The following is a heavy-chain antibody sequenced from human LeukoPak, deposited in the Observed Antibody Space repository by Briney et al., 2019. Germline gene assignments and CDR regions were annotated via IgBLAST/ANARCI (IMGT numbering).Heavy chain of an antibody. CDR1: GGSISSYY. J-gene: IGHJ4*02. V-gene: IGHV4-59*01. Sequence: ASETLSLTCTVSGGSISSYYWSWIRQPPGKGLEWIGYIYYSGSTNYNPSLKSRVTISVDTSKNQFSLKLSSVTAADTAVYYCAREGGGIAAAGTPYYFDYWGQGTLVTVSS. CDR3: AREGGGIAAAGTPYYFDY. D-gene: IGHD6-13*01. CDR2: IYYSGST.